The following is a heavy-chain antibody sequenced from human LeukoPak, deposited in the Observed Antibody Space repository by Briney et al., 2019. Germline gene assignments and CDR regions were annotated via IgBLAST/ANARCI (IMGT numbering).Heavy chain of an antibody. CDR3: ASGPRNYYYSGSYHY. V-gene: IGHV4-61*08. CDR2: IYYGGNT. D-gene: IGHD3-10*01. J-gene: IGHJ4*02. Sequence: SETLSLTCGVSGGSFNSDDYYWNGIRQPPGRGLEWIGYIYYGGNTNYNPSLRSRVTISMDTSKNQFSLKVNSVTAADTAVYFCASGPRNYYYSGSYHYWGQGTLVAVSS. CDR1: GGSFNSDDYY.